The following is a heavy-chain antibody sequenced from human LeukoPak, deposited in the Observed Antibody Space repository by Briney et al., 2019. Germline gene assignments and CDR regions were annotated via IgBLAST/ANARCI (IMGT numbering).Heavy chain of an antibody. CDR3: VRDNAYKFDY. J-gene: IGHJ4*02. D-gene: IGHD5-24*01. CDR2: INTFGTTA. Sequence: HAGGSLRLSCAVSGFTFSSYWMNWVRQVPGKGLVWVSHINTFGTTATYADSVKGRFTISRDNANNTLYLQMNSLRAEDTAVYYCVRDNAYKFDYWGQGTLVTVSS. V-gene: IGHV3-74*01. CDR1: GFTFSSYW.